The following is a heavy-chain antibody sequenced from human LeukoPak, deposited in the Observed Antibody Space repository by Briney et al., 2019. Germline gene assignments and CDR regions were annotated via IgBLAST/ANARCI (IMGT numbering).Heavy chain of an antibody. V-gene: IGHV3-43*02. Sequence: GGSLRLSCGASGFPFDDYAMHWVRQAPGKGLEWVSLISGDGGSTYYADSVKGQFTISRDNSKNSLYLQMNSLRTEDTALYYCAKDAPGWYDAFDIWGQGTMVTVSS. CDR1: GFPFDDYA. CDR3: AKDAPGWYDAFDI. D-gene: IGHD6-19*01. J-gene: IGHJ3*02. CDR2: ISGDGGST.